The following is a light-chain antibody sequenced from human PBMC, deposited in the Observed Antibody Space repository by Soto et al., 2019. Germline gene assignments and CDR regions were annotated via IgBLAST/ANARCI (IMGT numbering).Light chain of an antibody. CDR2: GAS. J-gene: IGKJ5*01. CDR3: QQRSNWPIT. Sequence: ELVLTQSPGTLSLSPGERANLSCRASQSVSSSYLAWYQQKPGQAPRLLIYGASARATGIPARFSGSGSGTDFTLTISSLEPEDFAVYYCQQRSNWPITFGQGARLEIK. CDR1: QSVSSSY. V-gene: IGKV3D-20*02.